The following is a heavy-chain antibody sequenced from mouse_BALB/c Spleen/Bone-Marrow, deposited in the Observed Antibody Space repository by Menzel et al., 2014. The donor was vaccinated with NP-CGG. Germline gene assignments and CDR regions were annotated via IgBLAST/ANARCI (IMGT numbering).Heavy chain of an antibody. CDR1: GFSFNSYG. Sequence: EVKLVESGGGLVKSGGSLKLSCAASGFSFNSYGMSWVRQTPEKRLEWVATISGGGSYTFYPGSAKGRFTISRDNAKNNLYLQLSSLRSEDTALYYCARHAYYDQTEVSFVYWGQGTLVTVSA. V-gene: IGHV5-9-2*01. D-gene: IGHD2-4*01. J-gene: IGHJ3*01. CDR3: ARHAYYDQTEVSFVY. CDR2: ISGGGSYT.